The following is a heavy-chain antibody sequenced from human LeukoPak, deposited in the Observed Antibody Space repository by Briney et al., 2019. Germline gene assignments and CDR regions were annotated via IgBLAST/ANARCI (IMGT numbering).Heavy chain of an antibody. J-gene: IGHJ5*02. Sequence: GGSLRLSCAASGFTFSSYAMHWVRQAPGKGLEWVAVISYDGSNKYYADSVKGRFTISRDNSKNTLYLQMNSLRAEDTAVYYCARSPRIAAAGITWFDPWGQGTLVTVSS. CDR1: GFTFSSYA. V-gene: IGHV3-30-3*01. D-gene: IGHD6-13*01. CDR2: ISYDGSNK. CDR3: ARSPRIAAAGITWFDP.